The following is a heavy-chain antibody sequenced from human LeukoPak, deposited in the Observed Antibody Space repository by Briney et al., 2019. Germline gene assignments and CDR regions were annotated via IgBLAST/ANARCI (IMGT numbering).Heavy chain of an antibody. CDR2: IYHSGST. CDR3: ARAVLAMAHDAFDI. Sequence: PSETLSLTCAVSGYSISSGYYWGWIRQPPGKGLEWIGSIYHSGSTYYNPSLKSRVTISVDTSKNQFSLKLSSVTAADTAVYYRARAVLAMAHDAFDIWGQGTVVTVSS. J-gene: IGHJ3*02. CDR1: GYSISSGYY. V-gene: IGHV4-38-2*01. D-gene: IGHD5-18*01.